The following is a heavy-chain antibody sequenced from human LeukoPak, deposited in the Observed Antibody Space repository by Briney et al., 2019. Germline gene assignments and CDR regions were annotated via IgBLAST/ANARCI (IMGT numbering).Heavy chain of an antibody. J-gene: IGHJ4*02. Sequence: GGSLRLSCAASGFSFSDYWMSWVRQAPGNGLEWVANIKKDGSEKYYVDSVKGRFTISRDNAKNSLYLEMNSLRAEDTAVYYCARPLFTSGWYWVYWGQGTLVTVSS. V-gene: IGHV3-7*01. CDR3: ARPLFTSGWYWVY. CDR2: IKKDGSEK. CDR1: GFSFSDYW. D-gene: IGHD6-19*01.